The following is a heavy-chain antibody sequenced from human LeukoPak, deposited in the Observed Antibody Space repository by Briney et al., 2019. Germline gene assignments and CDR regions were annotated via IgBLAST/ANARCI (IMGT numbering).Heavy chain of an antibody. V-gene: IGHV5-10-1*01. CDR2: IDPSDSYT. CDR1: GYCFTSYW. CDR3: ARQGQMTTVTLNRGGMDV. D-gene: IGHD4-17*01. Sequence: PGASLLISCKGSGYCFTSYWISWVRPLPGKGLEWMGRIDPSDSYTNYSPSFQGHVTISVDKSISTAYLQWSSLKASDTAMYYCARQGQMTTVTLNRGGMDVWGKGTTVTVSS. J-gene: IGHJ6*04.